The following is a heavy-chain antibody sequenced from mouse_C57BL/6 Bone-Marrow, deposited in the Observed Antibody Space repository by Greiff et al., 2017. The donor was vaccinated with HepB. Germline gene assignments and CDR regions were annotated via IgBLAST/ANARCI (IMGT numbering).Heavy chain of an antibody. D-gene: IGHD1-1*01. CDR1: GFTFSDYG. CDR2: ISNLAYSI. Sequence: EVHLVESGGGLVQPGGSLKLSCAASGFTFSDYGMAWVRQAPRKGPEWVAFISNLAYSIYYADTVTGRFTISRENAKNTLYLEMSSLRSEDTAMYYCARRDYYGTSWYFDVWGTGTTVTGSS. CDR3: ARRDYYGTSWYFDV. V-gene: IGHV5-15*01. J-gene: IGHJ1*03.